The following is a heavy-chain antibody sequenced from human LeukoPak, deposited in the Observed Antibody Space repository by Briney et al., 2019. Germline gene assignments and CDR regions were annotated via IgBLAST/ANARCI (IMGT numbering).Heavy chain of an antibody. D-gene: IGHD3-10*01. Sequence: PSETLSLTCTVSGGSISSHYWSWIRQPPGKGLEWIGYIYTSGSTNYNPSLKSRVTISVDPSKNQFSLKLSSVTAADTAVYYCARLAYYYGSGSYRTYYYMDVRGKGTTVTVSS. CDR3: ARLAYYYGSGSYRTYYYMDV. CDR2: IYTSGST. V-gene: IGHV4-4*09. CDR1: GGSISSHY. J-gene: IGHJ6*03.